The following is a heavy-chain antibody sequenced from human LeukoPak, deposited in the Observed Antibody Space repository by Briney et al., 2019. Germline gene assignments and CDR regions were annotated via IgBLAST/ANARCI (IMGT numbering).Heavy chain of an antibody. J-gene: IGHJ6*02. CDR1: GGSISSGGYY. V-gene: IGHV4-31*03. CDR3: VGEDYYYGMDV. CDR2: IYYSGST. D-gene: IGHD2-21*01. Sequence: PSQTLSLTCTVSGGSISSGGYYWSWIRQHPGTGLEWIGYIYYSGSTYYNPSLKSRVTISVDTSKNQFSLKLSSVTAADTAVYYCVGEDYYYGMDVWGQGTTVTVSS.